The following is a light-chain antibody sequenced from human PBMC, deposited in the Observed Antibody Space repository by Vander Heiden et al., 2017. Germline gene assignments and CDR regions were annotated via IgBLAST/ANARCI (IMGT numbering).Light chain of an antibody. J-gene: IGKJ4*01. CDR2: WAS. V-gene: IGKV4-1*01. CDR1: QSVLYSSNNKNY. Sequence: IVMTQSPDSLAVSLGERATINCKSSQSVLYSSNNKNYLAWYQQKPGQPPKLLIYWASTRESGVPDRFSGSGSGTDFTLTISILHAEDVAVYYCQQYDSTPQTFGGGTKVEIK. CDR3: QQYDSTPQT.